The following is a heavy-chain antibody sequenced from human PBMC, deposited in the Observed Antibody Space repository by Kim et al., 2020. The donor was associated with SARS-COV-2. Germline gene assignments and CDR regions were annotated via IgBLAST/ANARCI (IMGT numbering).Heavy chain of an antibody. CDR3: ARRDGYEYYFDY. CDR1: GGSISSSSYY. J-gene: IGHJ4*02. V-gene: IGHV4-39*01. Sequence: SETLSLTCTVSGGSISSSSYYWGWIRQPPGKGLEWIGSIYYSGSTYYNPSLKSRVTISVDTSRNQFSLKLSSVTAADTAVYYCARRDGYEYYFDYWGQGT. D-gene: IGHD5-12*01. CDR2: IYYSGST.